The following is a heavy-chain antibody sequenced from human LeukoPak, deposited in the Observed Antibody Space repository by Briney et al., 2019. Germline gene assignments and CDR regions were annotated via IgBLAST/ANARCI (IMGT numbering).Heavy chain of an antibody. CDR2: ISYDGSHK. Sequence: PGGCLSLSCAPSGFTFSSYAMHWVRQAPGTGLEWAGVISYDGSHKYHADSVKGRFTISRDNCQNTLYLQMNSLRAGDTAVYYCARDKRTPKGFYYHFMDVWGKGTTVTVSS. CDR1: GFTFSSYA. V-gene: IGHV3-30-3*01. J-gene: IGHJ6*03. CDR3: ARDKRTPKGFYYHFMDV.